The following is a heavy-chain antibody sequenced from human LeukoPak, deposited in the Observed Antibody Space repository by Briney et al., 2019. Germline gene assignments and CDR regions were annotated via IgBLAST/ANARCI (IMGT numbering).Heavy chain of an antibody. CDR1: GFTFSSYA. CDR2: ISGSGGST. Sequence: PGGSLRLSCAASGFTFSSYAMSWVRQAPGKGLEWVSAISGSGGSTYYADSVKGRFTISRDNSKNTLYLQMNSLRAEDTAVYYCAKDQAAGLRYFDWLLTYGSYRDWGQGTLVTVSS. CDR3: AKDQAAGLRYFDWLLTYGSYRD. J-gene: IGHJ4*02. V-gene: IGHV3-23*01. D-gene: IGHD3-9*01.